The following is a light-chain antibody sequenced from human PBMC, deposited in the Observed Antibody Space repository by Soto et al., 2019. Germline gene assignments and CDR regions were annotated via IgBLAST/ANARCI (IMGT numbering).Light chain of an antibody. J-gene: IGKJ1*01. Sequence: EIVLPQSPGTLSLSPGERATLSCRASQSVSSSYLAWYQQKPGQAPRILIYGASSRATGIPDRFSGSGSGTDLTITISRLEPEDVEVYYCQQYGSSPRTFGQGTKVDIK. CDR3: QQYGSSPRT. V-gene: IGKV3-20*01. CDR1: QSVSSSY. CDR2: GAS.